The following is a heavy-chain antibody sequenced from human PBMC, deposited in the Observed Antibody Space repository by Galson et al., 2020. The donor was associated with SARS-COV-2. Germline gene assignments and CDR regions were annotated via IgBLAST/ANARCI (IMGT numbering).Heavy chain of an antibody. J-gene: IGHJ3*02. D-gene: IGHD7-27*01. CDR3: ARHLAGDPGAFDI. CDR1: GYSFTSYW. CDR2: IDPSDSYT. V-gene: IGHV5-10-1*01. Sequence: KVSCKGSGYSFTSYWISWVRQMPGKGLEWMGRIDPSDSYTNYSPSFQGHVTISADKSISTAYLQWSSLKASDTAMYYCARHLAGDPGAFDIWGQGTMVTVSS.